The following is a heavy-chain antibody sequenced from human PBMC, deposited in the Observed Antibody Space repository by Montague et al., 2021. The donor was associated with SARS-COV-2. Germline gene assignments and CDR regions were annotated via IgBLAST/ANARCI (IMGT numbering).Heavy chain of an antibody. CDR2: ISYDGSNK. J-gene: IGHJ3*02. CDR1: GFTFGIYA. D-gene: IGHD2-15*01. V-gene: IGHV3-30-3*01. CDR3: ARDGLVVVAANDFDI. Sequence: SLRLSCPASGFTFGIYAMHWVRQAPGKGLEWVAVISYDGSNKYYADSVKGRFTISRDNSKNTLYLQMNSLRAEDTAVYYCARDGLVVVAANDFDIWGQGRMVAV.